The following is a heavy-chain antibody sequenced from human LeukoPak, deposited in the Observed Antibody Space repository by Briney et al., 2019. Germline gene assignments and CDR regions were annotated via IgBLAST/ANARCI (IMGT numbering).Heavy chain of an antibody. CDR3: AKQAGGSGNYYYY. V-gene: IGHV3-23*01. CDR1: GFTFSSYS. D-gene: IGHD3-10*01. Sequence: PGRSLRLSCAASGFTFSSYSMHWVRQAPGKGLEWVSAISGSGGTTYYADSVKGRFTISRDNSKNTLYLQMSSLRAEDTAVYFCAKQAGGSGNYYYYWGQGTLVTVSS. J-gene: IGHJ4*02. CDR2: ISGSGGTT.